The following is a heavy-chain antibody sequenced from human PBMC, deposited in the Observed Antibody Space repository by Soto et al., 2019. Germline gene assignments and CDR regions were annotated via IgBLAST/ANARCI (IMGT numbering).Heavy chain of an antibody. Sequence: QVQLVQSGAEVKKPGASVKVSCKASGYTFSRFGISWVRQAPGQGLEWMGWINTYNGNTNYTQKFQGRVTMTTDTTTSTAYMELRSLRPDETAVYYCAREIGSDIVVVAAAPHWFDPGGQGTLVTVSS. J-gene: IGHJ5*02. D-gene: IGHD2-2*01. CDR2: INTYNGNT. CDR3: AREIGSDIVVVAAAPHWFDP. CDR1: GYTFSRFG. V-gene: IGHV1-18*01.